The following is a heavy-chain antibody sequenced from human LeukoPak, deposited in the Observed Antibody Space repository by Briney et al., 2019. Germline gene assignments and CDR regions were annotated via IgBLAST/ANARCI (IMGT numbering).Heavy chain of an antibody. Sequence: PGGSLTLSCAASGSTFKNYWITWVRQAPGRGLELVANINQDGSDKYYVDSVKGRFTISRDNAKNSLYLQMNSLRAEDTALYYCARFRSGFDYWGQGTLVTVSS. D-gene: IGHD2-15*01. CDR1: GSTFKNYW. V-gene: IGHV3-7*01. CDR2: INQDGSDK. CDR3: ARFRSGFDY. J-gene: IGHJ4*02.